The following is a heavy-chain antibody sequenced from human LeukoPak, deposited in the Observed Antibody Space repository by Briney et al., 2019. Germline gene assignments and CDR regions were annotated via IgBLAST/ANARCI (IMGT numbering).Heavy chain of an antibody. CDR3: ARVEGYCSGGSCIHDAFDI. J-gene: IGHJ3*02. D-gene: IGHD2-15*01. CDR2: IYYSGST. Sequence: SETLSLTSTVSGGSISSYYWSWIRQPPGKGLEWIGYIYYSGSTNYNPSLKSRVTISVDTSKNQFSLKLSSVTAADTAVYYCARVEGYCSGGSCIHDAFDIWGQGTMVTVSS. V-gene: IGHV4-59*01. CDR1: GGSISSYY.